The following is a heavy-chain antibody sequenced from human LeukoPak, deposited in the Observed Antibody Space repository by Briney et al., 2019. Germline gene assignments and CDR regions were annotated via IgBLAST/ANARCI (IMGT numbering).Heavy chain of an antibody. CDR1: GFILSDRY. CDR2: INQDGSEK. J-gene: IGHJ4*02. Sequence: GGSLRLSCAASGFILSDRYMDWVRQAPGKGLEWVANINQDGSEKYYVDSVEGRFNISRDNARNSLYLQMNSLGVDDTAVYFCSADPGDYWGQGTLVSVSS. CDR3: SADPGDY. V-gene: IGHV3-7*01. D-gene: IGHD7-27*01.